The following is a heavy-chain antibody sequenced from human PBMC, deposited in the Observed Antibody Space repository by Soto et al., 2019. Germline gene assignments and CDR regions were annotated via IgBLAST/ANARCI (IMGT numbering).Heavy chain of an antibody. CDR3: AKDLSSTMVRGVDFDY. CDR2: ISGSGGST. D-gene: IGHD3-10*01. V-gene: IGHV3-23*01. J-gene: IGHJ4*02. Sequence: GGSLRLSCAASGFTFSSYAMSWVRQAPGKGLEWVSAISGSGGSTYYADSVKGRFTISRDNSKNTLYLQMNSLRAEDTAVYYCAKDLSSTMVRGVDFDYWGQGTLVTVSS. CDR1: GFTFSSYA.